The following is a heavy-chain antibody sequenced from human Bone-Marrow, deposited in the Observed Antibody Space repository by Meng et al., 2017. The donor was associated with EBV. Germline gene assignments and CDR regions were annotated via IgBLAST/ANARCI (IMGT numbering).Heavy chain of an antibody. V-gene: IGHV3-74*01. J-gene: IGHJ4*02. CDR3: APRGRTYRGFDY. D-gene: IGHD1-26*01. Sequence: VQEMECGGGLVQPGGPLRRYCADSGYTLSSDWVQWARQAPGKGLGWGSRINPEGSVINYADSVKGRFTIYRDNSQNTLYLQMNSLRADDTAVYYCAPRGRTYRGFDYWGQGTLVTAPQ. CDR2: INPEGSVI. CDR1: GYTLSSDW.